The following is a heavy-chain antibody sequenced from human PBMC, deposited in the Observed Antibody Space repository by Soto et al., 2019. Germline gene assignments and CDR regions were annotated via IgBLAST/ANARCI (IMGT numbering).Heavy chain of an antibody. D-gene: IGHD3-16*02. Sequence: GESLKISCKGSGYSFTIYWISWVLQMPGKGLEWMGRIDPSDSYTNYSPSFQGHVTTSADKSISTAYLQWSSLKASDTAMYYCAILLSGLSDYGMDVWGQGTTVTVSS. CDR1: GYSFTIYW. CDR2: IDPSDSYT. V-gene: IGHV5-10-1*01. CDR3: AILLSGLSDYGMDV. J-gene: IGHJ6*02.